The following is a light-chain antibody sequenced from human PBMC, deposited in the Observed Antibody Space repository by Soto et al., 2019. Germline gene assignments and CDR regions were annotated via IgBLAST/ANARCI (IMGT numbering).Light chain of an antibody. CDR3: QQYGRSPLT. Sequence: EIVLTQSPGTPSLSPGERATLSCRASQSVSSSYLAWYQRKPGQAPRLLIYGASSRATGIPDRFSGSGSGTDFTLTISRLEPEDFAVYYCQQYGRSPLTFGGGTNVEIK. CDR2: GAS. V-gene: IGKV3-20*01. J-gene: IGKJ4*01. CDR1: QSVSSSY.